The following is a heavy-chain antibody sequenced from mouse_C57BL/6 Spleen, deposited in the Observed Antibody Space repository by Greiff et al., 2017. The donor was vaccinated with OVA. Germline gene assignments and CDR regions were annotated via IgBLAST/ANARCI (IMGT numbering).Heavy chain of an antibody. D-gene: IGHD1-1*01. J-gene: IGHJ4*01. CDR2: IYPGDGDT. CDR1: GYAFSSYW. V-gene: IGHV1-80*01. Sequence: VKVVESGAELVKPGASVKISCKASGYAFSSYWMNWVKQRPGKGLEWIGQIYPGDGDTNYNGKFKGKATLTADNSSSTAYMQLSSLTSEDSSVYFCARSFYYGSSSDYAMDYWGQGTSVTVSS. CDR3: ARSFYYGSSSDYAMDY.